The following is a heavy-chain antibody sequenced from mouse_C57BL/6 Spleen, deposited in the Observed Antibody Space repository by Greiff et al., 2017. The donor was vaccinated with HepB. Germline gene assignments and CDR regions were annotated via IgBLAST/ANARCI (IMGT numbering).Heavy chain of an antibody. CDR3: ARDKSYYGEEVYAMDY. V-gene: IGHV1-64*01. Sequence: QVQLQQPGAELVKPGASVKLSCKASGYTFTSYWMHWVKQRPGQGLEWIGMIHPNSGSTNYNEKFKSKATLTVDKSSSTAYMQLSSLTSEDSAVYCCARDKSYYGEEVYAMDYWGQGPSVTVSS. CDR1: GYTFTSYW. D-gene: IGHD1-1*01. CDR2: IHPNSGST. J-gene: IGHJ4*01.